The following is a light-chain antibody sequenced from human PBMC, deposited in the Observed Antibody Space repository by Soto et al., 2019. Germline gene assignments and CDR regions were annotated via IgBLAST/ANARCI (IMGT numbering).Light chain of an antibody. CDR2: GNS. CDR1: SSNIGAGYD. Sequence: QSVLTQPPSVSGAPGQRVTISCTGSSSNIGAGYDVHWYQQLPGTAPKLLIYGNSNRPSGVPDRFSGSKSGTSASLAITGLQAEDEADYYCQSYDSSLVFGGGTKPPVL. V-gene: IGLV1-40*01. J-gene: IGLJ2*01. CDR3: QSYDSSLV.